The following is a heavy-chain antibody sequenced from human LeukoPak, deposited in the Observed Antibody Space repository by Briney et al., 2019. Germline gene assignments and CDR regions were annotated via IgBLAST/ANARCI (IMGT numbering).Heavy chain of an antibody. D-gene: IGHD3-3*01. CDR1: GYTFTGYY. V-gene: IGHV1-2*02. CDR3: ARGGRYDFWSGYTRNFDY. Sequence: ASVKVSCKASGYTFTGYYMHWVRQAPGQGLERMGWINPNSGGTNYAQKFQGRVTMTRDTSISTAYMELSRLRSDDTAVYYCARGGRYDFWSGYTRNFDYWGQGTLVTVSS. J-gene: IGHJ4*02. CDR2: INPNSGGT.